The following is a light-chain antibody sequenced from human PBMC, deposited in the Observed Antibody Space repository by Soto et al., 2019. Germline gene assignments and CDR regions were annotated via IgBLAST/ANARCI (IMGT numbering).Light chain of an antibody. V-gene: IGKV3D-20*02. J-gene: IGKJ5*01. CDR1: QSVTSSY. Sequence: EIVITQSPAPPSVSPGERATLSCRALQSVTSSYLAWYQLKPGQAPRLLIYGASSRATGIPDRFSGSGSGTDFTLTISSLEPEDFAVYYCQQRSNWPPITFGQGTRLEIK. CDR2: GAS. CDR3: QQRSNWPPIT.